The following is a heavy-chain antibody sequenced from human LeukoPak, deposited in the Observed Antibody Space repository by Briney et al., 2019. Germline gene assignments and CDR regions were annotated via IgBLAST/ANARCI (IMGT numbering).Heavy chain of an antibody. CDR1: GYTFTGYY. Sequence: ASVKVSCKASGYTFTGYYMHWVRQAPGQGLEWMGWINPNSGGTNYAQKFQGRVTMTRDTSISTAYMELSRLRSDDTAVYYCARTLWFGELGVDYWGQGTLVTVSS. V-gene: IGHV1-2*02. CDR3: ARTLWFGELGVDY. D-gene: IGHD3-10*01. CDR2: INPNSGGT. J-gene: IGHJ4*02.